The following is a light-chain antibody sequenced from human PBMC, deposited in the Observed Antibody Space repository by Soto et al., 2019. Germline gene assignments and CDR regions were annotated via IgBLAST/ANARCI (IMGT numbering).Light chain of an antibody. CDR3: QQYNSYPWT. CDR2: KAS. CDR1: QSIISC. Sequence: DIQMTHSPPTCFESEGTRVTIFCRASQSIISCLAWYQQKPGKAPKLLIYKASSLESGVPSRFSGSGSGTEFTLTISSLQPDDFAPYYCQQYNSYPWTFGQGTKVEIK. J-gene: IGKJ1*01. V-gene: IGKV1-5*03.